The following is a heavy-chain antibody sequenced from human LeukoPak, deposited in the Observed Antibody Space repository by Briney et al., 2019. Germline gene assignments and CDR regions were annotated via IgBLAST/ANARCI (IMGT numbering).Heavy chain of an antibody. Sequence: GGSLRLSCAASGFTFSSYGMHWVRQAPGKGLEWVAFIRYDGSNKYCADSVKGRFTISRDNSKNTLYLQMNSLRAEDTAVYYCAKDLPYGSGSYYYDYWGQGTLVTVSS. J-gene: IGHJ4*02. CDR2: IRYDGSNK. CDR3: AKDLPYGSGSYYYDY. D-gene: IGHD3-10*01. V-gene: IGHV3-30*02. CDR1: GFTFSSYG.